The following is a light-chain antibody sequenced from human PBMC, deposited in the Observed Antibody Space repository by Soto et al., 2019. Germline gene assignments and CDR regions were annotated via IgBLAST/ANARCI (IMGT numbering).Light chain of an antibody. CDR1: SSNIGAGYD. J-gene: IGLJ2*01. CDR2: GNS. CDR3: QSYDSSLSASV. Sequence: QTVVTQLTSVSGAPGQRVTISCTRSSSNIGAGYDVHWYQQLPGTAPKLLIYGNSNRPSGVPDRCSGSKSGTSASLAITGLQAEDEADYYCQSYDSSLSASVFGGGTKVTVL. V-gene: IGLV1-40*01.